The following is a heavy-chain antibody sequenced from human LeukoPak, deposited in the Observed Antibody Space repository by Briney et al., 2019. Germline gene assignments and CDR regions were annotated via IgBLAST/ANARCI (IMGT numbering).Heavy chain of an antibody. CDR2: IYYRGST. Sequence: SETLSLTCTVSGGSISSYYWSWIRQPPGKGLEWIGYIYYRGSTNYNPSLKSRVTISVDTSKNQFPLKLSSVTAADTAVYYCARGSQWLFYSFDYWGQGTLVTVSS. V-gene: IGHV4-59*01. CDR3: ARGSQWLFYSFDY. D-gene: IGHD3-3*01. CDR1: GGSISSYY. J-gene: IGHJ4*02.